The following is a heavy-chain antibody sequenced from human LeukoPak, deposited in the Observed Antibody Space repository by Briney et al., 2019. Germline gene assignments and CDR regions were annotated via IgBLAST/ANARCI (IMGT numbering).Heavy chain of an antibody. D-gene: IGHD2/OR15-2a*01. J-gene: IGHJ4*02. Sequence: GGSLRLSCAASGFTFSSYSMNWVRQAPGKGLEWVSYISSSSSTIYYADSVKGRFTISRDNAKNSLYLQMNSLRAEDTAVYYCARRVLSDYWGQGTLVTVSS. CDR2: ISSSSSTI. CDR1: GFTFSSYS. CDR3: ARRVLSDY. V-gene: IGHV3-48*01.